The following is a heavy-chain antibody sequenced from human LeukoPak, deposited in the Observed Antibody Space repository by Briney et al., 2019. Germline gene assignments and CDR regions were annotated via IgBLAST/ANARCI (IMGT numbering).Heavy chain of an antibody. CDR3: ARSYGDYVAWFDP. D-gene: IGHD4-17*01. CDR2: INSDGSST. V-gene: IGHV3-74*01. Sequence: GGSLRLSCAASGFTFSSYWMHWVRQAPGKGLVWVSRINSDGSSTSYADSVKGRFTISRDNAKNSLYLQMNSLRVEDTAVYYCARSYGDYVAWFDPWGQGTLVTVSS. CDR1: GFTFSSYW. J-gene: IGHJ5*02.